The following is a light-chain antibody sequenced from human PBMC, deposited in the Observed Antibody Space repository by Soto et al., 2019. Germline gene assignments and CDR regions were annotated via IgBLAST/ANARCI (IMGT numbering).Light chain of an antibody. CDR3: SSYAGSYTWV. CDR1: SSDVGGYNY. V-gene: IGLV2-11*01. J-gene: IGLJ3*02. Sequence: QSALTQPRSVSGSPGQSVTISCTGTSSDVGGYNYVSWYQQHPGKAPKLMIYYVSKRPSGVPDRFSGSKSGNTASLTISGLQAEEEADYYCSSYAGSYTWVFGGGTQLTVL. CDR2: YVS.